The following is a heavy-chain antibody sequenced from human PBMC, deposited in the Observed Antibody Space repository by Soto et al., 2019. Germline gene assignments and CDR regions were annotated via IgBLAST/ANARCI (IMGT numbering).Heavy chain of an antibody. CDR2: IKQDETEK. J-gene: IGHJ6*03. CDR1: GFMFSNYW. V-gene: IGHV3-7*01. CDR3: ARDGSVELRDKFYYYYMDV. Sequence: GGSLRLSCAASGFMFSNYWMTWVRQAPGKGLEWVANIKQDETEKYYVDSVKGRFTISRDNAKNSVFLQMTSLRVEDTALYYCARDGSVELRDKFYYYYMDVWGKGTTVTVSS. D-gene: IGHD1-7*01.